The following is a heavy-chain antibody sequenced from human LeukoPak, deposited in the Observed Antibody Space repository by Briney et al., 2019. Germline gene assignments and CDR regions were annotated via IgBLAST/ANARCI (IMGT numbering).Heavy chain of an antibody. CDR3: AKRGIAAAASFDY. V-gene: IGHV3-21*01. Sequence: GGSLRLSCAASGFTSSSYNMNWVRQAPGKGLEWVSAISSSDTYIYYADSVKGRFTISRDNAKNSLYLQMNSLRAEDTAVYYCAKRGIAAAASFDYWGQGTLVTVSS. D-gene: IGHD6-13*01. CDR2: ISSSDTYI. J-gene: IGHJ4*02. CDR1: GFTSSSYN.